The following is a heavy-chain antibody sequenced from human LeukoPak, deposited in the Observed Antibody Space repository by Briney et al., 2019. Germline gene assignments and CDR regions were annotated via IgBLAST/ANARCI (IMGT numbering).Heavy chain of an antibody. V-gene: IGHV1-18*01. J-gene: IGHJ4*02. D-gene: IGHD3-22*01. CDR2: ISAYNGNT. CDR3: ARVTSRYYYDSSGFDSDY. Sequence: ASVKVSCKASGYTFTSYGISWVRQAPGQGLEWMGWISAYNGNTNYAQKLQGRVTMTTDTSTSTAYMELRSLRSDDTAVYYCARVTSRYYYDSSGFDSDYWGQGTLVTVSS. CDR1: GYTFTSYG.